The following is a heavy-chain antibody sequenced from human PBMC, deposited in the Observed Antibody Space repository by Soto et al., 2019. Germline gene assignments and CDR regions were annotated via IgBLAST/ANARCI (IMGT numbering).Heavy chain of an antibody. CDR1: GFTFSSHG. CDR3: AREGTAMVTSYYYYMDV. J-gene: IGHJ6*03. V-gene: IGHV3-33*01. Sequence: QVQLVESGGGVVQPGRSLRLSCAASGFTFSSHGMHWVRQAPGKGLEWVAVIWYDGSNKYYADSVKGRFTISRDNSKNTLYLQINSLRAEDTAGYYCAREGTAMVTSYYYYMDVWGKGTTVTVSS. D-gene: IGHD5-18*01. CDR2: IWYDGSNK.